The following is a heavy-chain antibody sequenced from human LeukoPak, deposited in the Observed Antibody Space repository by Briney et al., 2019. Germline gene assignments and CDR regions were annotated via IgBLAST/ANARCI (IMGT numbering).Heavy chain of an antibody. V-gene: IGHV3-23*01. J-gene: IGHJ4*02. CDR3: AKSANIAVAATVTG. CDR2: ISGSGSRI. D-gene: IGHD6-19*01. Sequence: GGSLRLSCAASGFTFSSYWMTWVRQAPGKGLEWVSGISGSGSRIYYADSVKGRFTISRDNSKNTLFLQMTSLRAEDTAVYYCAKSANIAVAATVTGWGQGTLVTVSS. CDR1: GFTFSSYW.